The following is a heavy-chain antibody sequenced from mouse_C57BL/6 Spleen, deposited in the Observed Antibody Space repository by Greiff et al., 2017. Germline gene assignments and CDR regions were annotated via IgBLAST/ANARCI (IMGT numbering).Heavy chain of an antibody. V-gene: IGHV1-15*01. D-gene: IGHD1-1*01. Sequence: QVQLKESGAELVRPGASVPLSCKASGYTFTDYEMHWVKQTPVHGLEWIGAIDPETGGTAYNQKFKGKAILTADKSSSTAYMELRSLTSEDSAVYYCTRGLRDYAMDYWGQGTSVTVSS. CDR2: IDPETGGT. CDR3: TRGLRDYAMDY. J-gene: IGHJ4*01. CDR1: GYTFTDYE.